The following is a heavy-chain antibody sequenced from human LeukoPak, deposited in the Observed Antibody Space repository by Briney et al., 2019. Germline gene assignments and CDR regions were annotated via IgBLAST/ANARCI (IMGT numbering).Heavy chain of an antibody. V-gene: IGHV3-23*01. CDR3: AKAGSPYYDILTGPKWYYYYYYGMDV. CDR1: GFTFSSYA. Sequence: GGSLRLSCAASGFTFSSYAMSWVRQAPGKGLEWVSAISGSGGSTYYADSVKGRFTISRDNSKNTLYLQMNSLRAEDTALYYCAKAGSPYYDILTGPKWYYYYYYGMDVWGQGTTVTVSS. CDR2: ISGSGGST. D-gene: IGHD3-9*01. J-gene: IGHJ6*02.